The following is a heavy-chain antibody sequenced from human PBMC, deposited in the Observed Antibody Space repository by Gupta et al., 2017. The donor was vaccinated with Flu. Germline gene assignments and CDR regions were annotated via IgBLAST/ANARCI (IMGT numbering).Heavy chain of an antibody. CDR2: IYSSGST. D-gene: IGHD5-12*01. J-gene: IGHJ4*02. V-gene: IGHV4-31*02. Sequence: RQHPGKGLEWIGYIYSSGSTYNPSLKSRVTISVDTSANQFSLRLRSVTAADTAVYYCASGKKWLTATGYFDYWGQGTLVTVSS. CDR3: ASGKKWLTATGYFDY.